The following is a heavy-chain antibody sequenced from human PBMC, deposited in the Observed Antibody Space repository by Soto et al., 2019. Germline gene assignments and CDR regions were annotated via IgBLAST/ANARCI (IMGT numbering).Heavy chain of an antibody. J-gene: IGHJ5*02. CDR2: IYYSGGS. D-gene: IGHD6-13*01. CDR1: GGSISSSSFH. Sequence: PSETLSLTCTVSGGSISSSSFHWGWIRQPPGKGLEWIGSIYYSGGSYYSPSLKSRVTISVDTSKNQFSLKLSSVTAADTAVYYCARRERAAGTDWWFDPWGQGTLVTVSS. V-gene: IGHV4-39*01. CDR3: ARRERAAGTDWWFDP.